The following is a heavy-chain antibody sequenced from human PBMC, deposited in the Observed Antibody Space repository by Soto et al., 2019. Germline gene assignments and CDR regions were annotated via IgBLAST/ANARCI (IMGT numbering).Heavy chain of an antibody. CDR2: ISPPGETT. Sequence: GGSLRLSGVASGFAFSRFAMSWVRQGPGKGLEWVSTISPPGETTFSADAARGRFTTSRDNSKNTLYLELNSLRAEDTAIYYCAKDLTPVQLWPSSFDFWGQGTLVTVSS. J-gene: IGHJ4*02. V-gene: IGHV3-23*01. CDR3: AKDLTPVQLWPSSFDF. D-gene: IGHD1-1*01. CDR1: GFAFSRFA.